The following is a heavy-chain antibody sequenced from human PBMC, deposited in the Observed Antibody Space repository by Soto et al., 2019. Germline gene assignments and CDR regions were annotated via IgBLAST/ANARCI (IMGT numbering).Heavy chain of an antibody. Sequence: PGGSLRLSCAASGFPFGSYAISWVRQAPGRGLEWVAASTGAGGGTYNLEAVKGRFTVSRDNSKKTVYLQLDGLRAEDTAVYYCAKGHSDYQGDYNYYGMDVWGQGTTVTVSS. CDR2: STGAGGGT. V-gene: IGHV3-23*01. CDR3: AKGHSDYQGDYNYYGMDV. CDR1: GFPFGSYA. D-gene: IGHD6-25*01. J-gene: IGHJ6*02.